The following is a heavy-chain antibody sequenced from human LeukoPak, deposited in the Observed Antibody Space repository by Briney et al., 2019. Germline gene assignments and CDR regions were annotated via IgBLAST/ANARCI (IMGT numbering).Heavy chain of an antibody. D-gene: IGHD3-22*01. V-gene: IGHV3-9*01. CDR1: GFTLSNYA. Sequence: GGSLRLSCAASGFTLSNYAMSWVRQAPGKGLEWVSGISWNSGSIGYADSVKGRFTISRDNAKNSLYLQMNSLRAEDTALYYCAKDINKGSSGYYYGSGYFDYWGQGTLVTVSS. J-gene: IGHJ4*02. CDR3: AKDINKGSSGYYYGSGYFDY. CDR2: ISWNSGSI.